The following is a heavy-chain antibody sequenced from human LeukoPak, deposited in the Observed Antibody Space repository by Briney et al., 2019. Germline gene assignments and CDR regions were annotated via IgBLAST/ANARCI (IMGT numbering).Heavy chain of an antibody. CDR2: INPSGGST. J-gene: IGHJ5*01. CDR1: GYTFTSYY. CDR3: ANSDYYGSGSFNWFDS. V-gene: IGHV1-46*01. D-gene: IGHD3-10*01. Sequence: ASVKVSCKASGYTFTSYYMHWVRQAPGQGLEWMGIINPSGGSTSYAQKFQGRVTITADESTSTAYMELSSLRSEDTAVYYCANSDYYGSGSFNWFDSWGQGTLVTVSS.